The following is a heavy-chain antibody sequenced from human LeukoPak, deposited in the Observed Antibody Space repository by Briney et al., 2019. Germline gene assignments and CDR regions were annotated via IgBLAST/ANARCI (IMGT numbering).Heavy chain of an antibody. CDR2: IYYSGST. CDR3: ASGYDNSGYYYVPDY. V-gene: IGHV4-39*01. D-gene: IGHD3-22*01. Sequence: SETLSLICTVSGGSISSSYYWGWIRQPPGEGLEWIGNIYYSGSTYYNPSLKSRVTISVDTSKNQFSLKLSSVTAADTAVYYCASGYDNSGYYYVPDYWGQGTLVTVSS. J-gene: IGHJ4*02. CDR1: GGSISSSYY.